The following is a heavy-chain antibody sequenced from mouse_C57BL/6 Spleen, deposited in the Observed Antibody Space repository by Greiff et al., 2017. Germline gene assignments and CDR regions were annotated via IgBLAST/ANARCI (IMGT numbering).Heavy chain of an antibody. CDR1: GFNIKDDY. J-gene: IGHJ3*01. CDR2: IDPENGDT. D-gene: IGHD2-5*01. CDR3: TTSLYSNPFAY. Sequence: EVQLQQSGAELVRPGASVKLSCTASGFNIKDDYMHWVKQRPEQGLEWIGWIDPENGDTEYASKFQGKATITADTSSNTAYLQLSSLTSEDTAVYYCTTSLYSNPFAYWGQGTLVTVSA. V-gene: IGHV14-4*01.